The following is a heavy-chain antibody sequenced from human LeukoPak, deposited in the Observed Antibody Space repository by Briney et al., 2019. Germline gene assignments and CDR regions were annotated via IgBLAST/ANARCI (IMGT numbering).Heavy chain of an antibody. V-gene: IGHV1-69*13. CDR2: IIPIFGTA. CDR3: AVFPYKLGATGYFDY. Sequence: SVKVSCKASGGTFSSYAISWVRQAPGQGLEWMGGIIPIFGTANYAQKFQGRVTITADESTSTAYMELSSLRSEDTAVYYCAVFPYKLGATGYFDYWGQGTLVTVSS. CDR1: GGTFSSYA. D-gene: IGHD1-26*01. J-gene: IGHJ4*02.